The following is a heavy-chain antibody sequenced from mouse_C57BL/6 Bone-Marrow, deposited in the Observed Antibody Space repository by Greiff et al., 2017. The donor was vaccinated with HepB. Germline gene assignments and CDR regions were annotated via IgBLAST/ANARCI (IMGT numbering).Heavy chain of an antibody. D-gene: IGHD1-1*01. Sequence: VQLQQPGAELVKPGASVKLSCKASGYTFTSYWMHWVKQRPGQGLEWIGMIHPNSGSTNYNEKFKSKATLTVDKSSSTAYMQLSSLTSEDSAVYYCARREDDYGSSYDWYFDVWGTGTTVTVSS. CDR3: ARREDDYGSSYDWYFDV. J-gene: IGHJ1*03. CDR1: GYTFTSYW. V-gene: IGHV1-64*01. CDR2: IHPNSGST.